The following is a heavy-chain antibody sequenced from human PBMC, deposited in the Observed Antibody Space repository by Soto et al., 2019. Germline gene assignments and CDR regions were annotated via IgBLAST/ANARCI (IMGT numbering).Heavy chain of an antibody. Sequence: SQTLSLIFTISGDCVSSYSAAWNWIRQSPSRVLSWLGRTYYRSKWYNDYAVSVKSRITINPDTSKNQFSLQLNSVTPEDTAVYYCARTYGGSYEDYYYYGMDVWGQGTTVTVSS. D-gene: IGHD1-26*01. CDR1: GDCVSSYSAA. CDR2: TYYRSKWYN. V-gene: IGHV6-1*01. J-gene: IGHJ6*02. CDR3: ARTYGGSYEDYYYYGMDV.